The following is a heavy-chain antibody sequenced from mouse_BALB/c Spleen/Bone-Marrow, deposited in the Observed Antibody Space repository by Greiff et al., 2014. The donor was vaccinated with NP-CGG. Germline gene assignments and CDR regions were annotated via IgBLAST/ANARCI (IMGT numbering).Heavy chain of an antibody. Sequence: LVESGPELVKPGASVKISCTGSGYAFSISWMNWVKQRPGQGLEWIGRIYPGDGDTNSNGRFKGKATLTADRSSNSAYMQLSSLTSVDSAVYFCARSAYYGSSYGAMDYWGQGTSVTVSS. D-gene: IGHD1-1*01. CDR2: IYPGDGDT. CDR1: GYAFSISW. J-gene: IGHJ4*01. V-gene: IGHV1-82*01. CDR3: ARSAYYGSSYGAMDY.